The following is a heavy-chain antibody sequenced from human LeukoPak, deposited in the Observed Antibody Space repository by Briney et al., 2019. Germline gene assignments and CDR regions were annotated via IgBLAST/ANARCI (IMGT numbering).Heavy chain of an antibody. J-gene: IGHJ4*02. CDR2: ISGSGGST. CDR3: AKDANPYCGGDCYPYYFDY. CDR1: GFTFSSHA. Sequence: GGSLRLSCAASGFTFSSHAMSWVRQAPGKGLEWVSAISGSGGSTYYADSVKGRFTISRDNSKNTLYLQMNSLRAEDTAVYYCAKDANPYCGGDCYPYYFDYWGQGTLVTVSS. V-gene: IGHV3-23*01. D-gene: IGHD2-21*02.